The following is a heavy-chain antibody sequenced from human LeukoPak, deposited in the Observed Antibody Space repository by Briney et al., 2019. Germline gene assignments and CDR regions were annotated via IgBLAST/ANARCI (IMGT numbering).Heavy chain of an antibody. D-gene: IGHD4-17*01. Sequence: PSETLSLTCTVSGGSISISSYYWGWIRQPPGKGLEWIGSIYYSGSTYYNPSLKSRVTISVDTSKNQFSLKLSSVTAADTAVHYCARHQNGDPYNWFDPWGQGTLVTVSS. CDR3: ARHQNGDPYNWFDP. CDR2: IYYSGST. CDR1: GGSISISSYY. J-gene: IGHJ5*02. V-gene: IGHV4-39*01.